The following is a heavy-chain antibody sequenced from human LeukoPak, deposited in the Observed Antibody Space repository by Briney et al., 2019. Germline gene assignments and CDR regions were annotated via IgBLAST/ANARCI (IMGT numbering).Heavy chain of an antibody. CDR1: GGTFISYA. J-gene: IGHJ6*03. CDR2: IIPIFGTA. D-gene: IGHD3-3*01. V-gene: IGHV1-69*05. CDR3: ARVGYDSYYYYYMDV. Sequence: SVKVSSMPSGGTFISYAISWVRQAPGQGLEWMARIIPIFGTANYAQKFQGRVTITTDESTSTAYMELSSLRSKDTAVYYCARVGYDSYYYYYMDVWGKGTTVTVSS.